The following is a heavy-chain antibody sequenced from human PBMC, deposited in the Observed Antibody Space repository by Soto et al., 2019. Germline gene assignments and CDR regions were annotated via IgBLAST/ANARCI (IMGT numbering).Heavy chain of an antibody. J-gene: IGHJ4*02. Sequence: LSLTCTVSGGSISSSSYYWGWIRQPPGKGLEWIGGIYYSGSTYYNPSLKSRVTISVDTSKNQFSLKLTSVTAADTAVYYCARHLPRIAVTGIDYWGQGTLVTAPQ. CDR1: GGSISSSSYY. CDR2: IYYSGST. CDR3: ARHLPRIAVTGIDY. D-gene: IGHD6-19*01. V-gene: IGHV4-39*01.